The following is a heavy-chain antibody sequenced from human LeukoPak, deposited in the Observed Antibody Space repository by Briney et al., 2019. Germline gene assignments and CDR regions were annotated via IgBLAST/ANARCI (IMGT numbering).Heavy chain of an antibody. J-gene: IGHJ5*02. V-gene: IGHV1-69*06. D-gene: IGHD2-15*01. CDR3: ARVANSWAVAEGWFDP. CDR2: IIPIFGTV. Sequence: GASVKVSCKASGGTFSTYAFTWVRQAPRQGLEWMGGIIPIFGTVRYAQKFQGRVTIDADKSTNTAYMELTSLRSEDTAVYYCARVANSWAVAEGWFDPWGQGTLVTVSS. CDR1: GGTFSTYA.